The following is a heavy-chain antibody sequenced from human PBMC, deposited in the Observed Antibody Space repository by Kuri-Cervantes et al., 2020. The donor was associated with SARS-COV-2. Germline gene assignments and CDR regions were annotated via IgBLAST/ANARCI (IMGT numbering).Heavy chain of an antibody. V-gene: IGHV4-39*01. CDR3: ARFVLRDDEGYVYYFDY. CDR1: GGSISSSSYY. Sequence: GSLRLSCTVSGGSISSSSYYWGWIRQPPGKGLEWIGSIYYSGSTYYNPSLKSRVTISVDASKNQFSLNLRSVTAADTAVFFCARFVLRDDEGYVYYFDYWGQGTLVTVSS. CDR2: IYYSGST. J-gene: IGHJ4*02. D-gene: IGHD3-16*01.